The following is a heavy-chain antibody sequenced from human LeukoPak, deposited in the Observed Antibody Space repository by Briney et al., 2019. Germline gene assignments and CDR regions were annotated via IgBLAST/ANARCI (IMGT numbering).Heavy chain of an antibody. J-gene: IGHJ4*02. D-gene: IGHD3-9*01. V-gene: IGHV4-59*01. CDR1: GGSISSYY. Sequence: SETLSLTCTVSGGSISSYYWSWIRQPPGKGLEWIGYIYYSGSTNYNPSLKSRVTISVDTSKNQFSLKLSSLTAEDTAVYYCARVGILTGLDYWGQGTLVTVSS. CDR2: IYYSGST. CDR3: ARVGILTGLDY.